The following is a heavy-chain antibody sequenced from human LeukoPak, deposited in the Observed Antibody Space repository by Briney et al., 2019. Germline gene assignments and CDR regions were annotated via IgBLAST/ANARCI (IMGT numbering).Heavy chain of an antibody. CDR3: ARRRDILTGYYDY. J-gene: IGHJ4*02. CDR1: GGSISSSTYY. V-gene: IGHV4-39*01. D-gene: IGHD3-9*01. Sequence: KSSETLSLTCTVSGGSISSSTYYWGWIRQPPGKGLEWIGNLYYSGSTYYNPSLKSRVTISVDTSKNQFSLKLSSVTAADTAVYYCARRRDILTGYYDYWGQGTLVTVSS. CDR2: LYYSGST.